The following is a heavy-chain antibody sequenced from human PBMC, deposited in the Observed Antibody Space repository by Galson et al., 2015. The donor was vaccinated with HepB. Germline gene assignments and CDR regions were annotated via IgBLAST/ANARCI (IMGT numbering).Heavy chain of an antibody. CDR1: GFTVSSNY. CDR3: ASLRSRYYFDY. J-gene: IGHJ4*02. D-gene: IGHD3-9*01. Sequence: SLRLSCAASGFTVSSNYMSWVRQAPGKGLEWVSVIYSGGSTYYADSVKGRFTISRDNSKNTLYLQINSLRAEDTAVYYCASLRSRYYFDYWGQGTLVTVSS. V-gene: IGHV3-53*01. CDR2: IYSGGST.